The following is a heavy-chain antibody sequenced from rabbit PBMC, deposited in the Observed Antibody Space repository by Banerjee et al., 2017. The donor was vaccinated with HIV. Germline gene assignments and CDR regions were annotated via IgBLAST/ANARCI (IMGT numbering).Heavy chain of an antibody. V-gene: IGHV1S40*01. CDR2: IYGGFSGST. CDR3: ASYASSRGYYSYYYGMDL. CDR1: GIDFSSSYY. J-gene: IGHJ6*01. Sequence: QSLEESGGGLVKPGGTLTLTCKASGIDFSSSYYMCWVRQAPGKGLEWIACIYGGFSGSTYYASWAKGRFTISKTSSTTVTLQMTSLTAADTATYFCASYASSRGYYSYYYGMDLWGPGTLVTVS. D-gene: IGHD1-1*01.